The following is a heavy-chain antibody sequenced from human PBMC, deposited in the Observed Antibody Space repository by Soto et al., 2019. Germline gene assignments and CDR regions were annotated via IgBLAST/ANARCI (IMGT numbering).Heavy chain of an antibody. D-gene: IGHD6-13*01. J-gene: IGHJ5*02. CDR3: ARFLLRPGIAAAGTAWFDP. CDR2: IIPIFGTA. Sequence: SVKVSCKASGGTFSSYAISWVRQAPGQGLEWMGGIIPIFGTANYAQKFQGRVTITADESTSTAYMELSSLRSEDTAVYYCARFLLRPGIAAAGTAWFDPWGQGTLVTVSS. CDR1: GGTFSSYA. V-gene: IGHV1-69*13.